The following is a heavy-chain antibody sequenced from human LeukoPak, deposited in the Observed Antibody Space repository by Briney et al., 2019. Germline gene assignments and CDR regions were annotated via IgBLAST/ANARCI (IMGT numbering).Heavy chain of an antibody. CDR3: AKDPPGGLVATFDY. CDR1: GFTFDNYA. J-gene: IGHJ4*02. V-gene: IGHV3-23*01. CDR2: IRGGGAVT. D-gene: IGHD5-12*01. Sequence: PGGSLRLSCAASGFTFDNYAMNWVRQAPGKGLEWLSYIRGGGAVTRYSDSVKGRFTISRDNSKNTLYLQMNHLRAEDTAIYYCAKDPPGGLVATFDYWGQGTLVTVSS.